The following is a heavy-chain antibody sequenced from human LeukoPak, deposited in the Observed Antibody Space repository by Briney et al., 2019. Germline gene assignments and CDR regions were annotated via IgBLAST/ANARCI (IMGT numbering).Heavy chain of an antibody. J-gene: IGHJ4*02. V-gene: IGHV1-2*06. Sequence: ASVQVSCKASGYTFTGYYMHWVRQAPGQGLEWMGRINPNSGGTNYAQKFQGRVTMTRDTSISTAYMELSRLRSDDTAVYYCARVFNRQWLPSGYWGQGTLVTVSS. CDR3: ARVFNRQWLPSGY. D-gene: IGHD6-19*01. CDR1: GYTFTGYY. CDR2: INPNSGGT.